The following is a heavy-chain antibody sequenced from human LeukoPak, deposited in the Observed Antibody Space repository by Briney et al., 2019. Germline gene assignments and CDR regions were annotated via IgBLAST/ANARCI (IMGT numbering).Heavy chain of an antibody. Sequence: GASVKVSCKASGYTFTSYAMHWVRQAPGQRLEWMGWINAGNGNTKYSQKFQGRVTITRDTSASTAYMELSSPRSEDTAVYYCARDGAYCGGDCYPRNWFDPWGQGTLVTVSS. CDR1: GYTFTSYA. J-gene: IGHJ5*02. V-gene: IGHV1-3*01. CDR3: ARDGAYCGGDCYPRNWFDP. D-gene: IGHD2-21*02. CDR2: INAGNGNT.